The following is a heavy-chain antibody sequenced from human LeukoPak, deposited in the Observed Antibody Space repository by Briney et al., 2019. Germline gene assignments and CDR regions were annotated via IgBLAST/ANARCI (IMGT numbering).Heavy chain of an antibody. D-gene: IGHD5-18*01. J-gene: IGHJ4*02. V-gene: IGHV6-1*01. CDR2: TYYRSKWYN. Sequence: RSQTLSLTCAISGDSVSNNSDAWNWIRQSPSRGLEWLGRTYYRSKWYNDYAVSVKSRITINPGTSKNQFSLQLNSVTPEDTAVYYCARIRGYSSARYYFDYWGQGTLVTVSS. CDR1: GDSVSNNSDA. CDR3: ARIRGYSSARYYFDY.